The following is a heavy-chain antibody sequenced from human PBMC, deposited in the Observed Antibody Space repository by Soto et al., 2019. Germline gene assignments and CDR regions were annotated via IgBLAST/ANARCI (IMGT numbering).Heavy chain of an antibody. Sequence: PGGSLRLSCAASGFPFSSYSMNWVRQAPGKGLEWVSSISSSSSYIYYADSVKGRFTISRDNAKNSLYLQMNSLRAEDTAVYYCASVMVGPDSFNFDYWGQGTLVTVSS. CDR3: ASVMVGPDSFNFDY. CDR1: GFPFSSYS. J-gene: IGHJ4*02. V-gene: IGHV3-21*01. CDR2: ISSSSSYI. D-gene: IGHD3-10*01.